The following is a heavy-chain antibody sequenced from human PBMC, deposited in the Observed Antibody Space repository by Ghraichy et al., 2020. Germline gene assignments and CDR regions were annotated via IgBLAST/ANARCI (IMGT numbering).Heavy chain of an antibody. CDR1: GFTFSSYS. D-gene: IGHD3-3*01. V-gene: IGHV3-21*01. J-gene: IGHJ4*02. CDR3: ARDPVDFWSGYYSSHPRPTFDY. CDR2: ISISSSYI. Sequence: GGSLRLSCAASGFTFSSYSMNWVRLAPGKGLEWVSSISISSSYIYYSDSVKCRFTISRDNAKNSLYLQMNSLRAEDTAVYYCARDPVDFWSGYYSSHPRPTFDYWGQGTLVTVSS.